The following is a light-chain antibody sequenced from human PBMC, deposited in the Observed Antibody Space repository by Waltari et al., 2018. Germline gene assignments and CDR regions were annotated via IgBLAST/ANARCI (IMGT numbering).Light chain of an antibody. J-gene: IGLJ1*01. CDR2: DVT. CDR1: VSDVGRYDY. CDR3: TSYTSSTTTPYV. V-gene: IGLV2-14*03. Sequence: QSALTQPASVSGSPGQSITISCTGTVSDVGRYDYASWYQQHPGKAPKLLIHDVTDRPSGVADRFSGSKSGNTASLTISGLQADDEADYYCTSYTSSTTTPYVFGTGTQVTV.